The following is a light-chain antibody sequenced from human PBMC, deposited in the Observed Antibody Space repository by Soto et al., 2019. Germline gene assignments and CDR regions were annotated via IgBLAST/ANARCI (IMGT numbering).Light chain of an antibody. CDR2: EVG. Sequence: SALTQPSSLSGSPGPSITISCTGTISDVGAYNYVSWYQQRPGKAPKLMIYEVGSRPSGVSNRFSASKSDNTASLTISGLQAEDEADYYCASYTSSGTFVFGTGTKVTVL. J-gene: IGLJ1*01. CDR1: ISDVGAYNY. V-gene: IGLV2-14*01. CDR3: ASYTSSGTFV.